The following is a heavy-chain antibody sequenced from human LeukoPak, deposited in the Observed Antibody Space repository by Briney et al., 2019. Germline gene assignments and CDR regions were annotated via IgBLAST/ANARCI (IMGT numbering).Heavy chain of an antibody. V-gene: IGHV3-30*04. D-gene: IGHD4-17*01. CDR3: AKDGDYGDYFSAFDI. CDR2: ISYDGRNK. J-gene: IGHJ3*02. Sequence: PGGSLRLSCAASGFTFRNSAMHWVRQAPGKGLEWVAVISYDGRNKYYADSVKGRFTISRDNSKNTLYLQMNSLRAEVTAVYYCAKDGDYGDYFSAFDIWGQGTMVTVSS. CDR1: GFTFRNSA.